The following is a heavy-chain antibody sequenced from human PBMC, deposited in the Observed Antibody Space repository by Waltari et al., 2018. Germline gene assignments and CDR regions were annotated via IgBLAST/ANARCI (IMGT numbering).Heavy chain of an antibody. CDR1: GLIVSRRY. J-gene: IGHJ4*02. V-gene: IGHV3-66*02. D-gene: IGHD3-10*01. CDR3: ARGLGPTLAYYFDY. CDR2: LYDSGEA. Sequence: EVQLVESGGGLVQPGGSVRLSCSASGLIVSRRYRSWVSQAPGKGLGWVSVLYDSGEAYYGDSVKGRFTISRDNSKNTVYLQMNTLSAEDTAVYYCARGLGPTLAYYFDYWGRGTLVTVSS.